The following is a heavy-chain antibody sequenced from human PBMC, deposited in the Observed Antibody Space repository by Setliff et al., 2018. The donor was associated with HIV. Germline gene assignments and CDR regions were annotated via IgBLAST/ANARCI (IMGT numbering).Heavy chain of an antibody. CDR1: GGSFSGYY. CDR3: ARHLESKLLSY. V-gene: IGHV4-34*01. Sequence: ETLSLTCAVYGGSFSGYYWSWIRQPPGKGLEWIGEINHSGSTNYNPSLKSRVTISVDTSKDQFSLKVTSVTAADTAVYYCARHLESKLLSYWGQGTLVTVSS. J-gene: IGHJ4*02. D-gene: IGHD3-3*01. CDR2: INHSGST.